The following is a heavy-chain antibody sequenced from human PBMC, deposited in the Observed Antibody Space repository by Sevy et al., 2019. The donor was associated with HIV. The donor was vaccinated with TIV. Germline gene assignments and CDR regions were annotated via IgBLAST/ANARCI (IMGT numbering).Heavy chain of an antibody. CDR1: GFTFRNFW. D-gene: IGHD3-10*01. CDR3: AKSYFGSGTSYGTDL. J-gene: IGHJ6*02. Sequence: GGSLRLSCAVSGFTFRNFWMSWVRQAPGKGLEWVANIRQDGSEKYYVDSVRGRFTISRDNAKNSLFLQLNSLRSDDTAIYYCAKSYFGSGTSYGTDLWGRGTTVTVSS. CDR2: IRQDGSEK. V-gene: IGHV3-7*01.